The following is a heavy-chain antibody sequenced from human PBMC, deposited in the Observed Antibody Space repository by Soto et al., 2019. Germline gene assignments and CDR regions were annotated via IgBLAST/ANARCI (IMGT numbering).Heavy chain of an antibody. V-gene: IGHV1-69*08. D-gene: IGHD2-2*03. CDR3: ARDHNWIDFWFHP. Sequence: QVQLVQSGAEVKKPGSSVKVSCKASGGTFSSYTISWVRQAPGQGLEWMGRIIPIPGIPSYAQSFQGRLTITADKSTGTAYMELTRLRSEDTAIYYCARDHNWIDFWFHPSGQGTLVTVSS. J-gene: IGHJ5*02. CDR2: IIPIPGIP. CDR1: GGTFSSYT.